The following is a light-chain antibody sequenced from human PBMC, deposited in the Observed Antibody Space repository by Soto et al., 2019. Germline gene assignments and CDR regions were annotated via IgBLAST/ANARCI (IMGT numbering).Light chain of an antibody. Sequence: EIVLTQSPATLSLSPGERATLSCRASQSVSSYLAWYQQKPGQAPRLLIYDASNRATGIPARFSGSGSGTDYALTISSLEPEDFAVYYCQQRSNEPPYTFGQGTKLEIK. CDR2: DAS. V-gene: IGKV3-11*01. CDR3: QQRSNEPPYT. CDR1: QSVSSY. J-gene: IGKJ2*01.